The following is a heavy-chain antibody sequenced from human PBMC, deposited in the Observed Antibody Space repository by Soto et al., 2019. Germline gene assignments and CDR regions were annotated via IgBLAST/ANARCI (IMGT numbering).Heavy chain of an antibody. CDR3: ARGVVVVVAATDDAFDI. D-gene: IGHD2-15*01. Sequence: SETLSLTCTVSGGSISSGGYYWSWIRQHPGKGLEWIGYIYYSGSTYYNPSLKSRVTISVDTSKNQFSLKLSSVTAADTAVYYCARGVVVVVAATDDAFDIWGQGTMDIV. J-gene: IGHJ3*02. CDR2: IYYSGST. CDR1: GGSISSGGYY. V-gene: IGHV4-31*03.